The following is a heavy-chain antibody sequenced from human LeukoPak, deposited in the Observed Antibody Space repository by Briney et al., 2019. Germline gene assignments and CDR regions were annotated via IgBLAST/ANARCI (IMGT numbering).Heavy chain of an antibody. CDR1: GGSFSGYY. V-gene: IGHV4-34*01. J-gene: IGHJ6*03. CDR3: ARDNSGGGYYYYYMDV. CDR2: INHSGRT. D-gene: IGHD2-15*01. Sequence: SETLSLTCAVYGGSFSGYYWSWIRQPPGKGLEWIAEINHSGRTNYNPSLKSRVTISVDTSKNQFSLQLYSVTAADTAVYYCARDNSGGGYYYYYMDVWGKGTTVTVSS.